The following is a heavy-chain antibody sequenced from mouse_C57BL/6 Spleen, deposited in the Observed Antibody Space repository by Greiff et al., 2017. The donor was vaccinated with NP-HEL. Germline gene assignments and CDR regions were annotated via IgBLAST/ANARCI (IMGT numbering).Heavy chain of an antibody. J-gene: IGHJ2*01. V-gene: IGHV1-54*01. CDR2: INPGSGGT. D-gene: IGHD1-1*01. CDR3: ARDYYGSSYGY. CDR1: GYAFTNYL. Sequence: VQLQQSGAELVRPGTSVKVSCKASGYAFTNYLIEWVKQRPGQGLEWIGVINPGSGGTNYTEKFKGKATLTADKSSSTAYMQLSSLTSEDSAVYFCARDYYGSSYGYWGQGTTLTVSS.